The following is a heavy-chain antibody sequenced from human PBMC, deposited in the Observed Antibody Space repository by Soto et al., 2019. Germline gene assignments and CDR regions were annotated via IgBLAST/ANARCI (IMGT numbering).Heavy chain of an antibody. V-gene: IGHV4-59*12. J-gene: IGHJ6*02. CDR1: GGSISSYY. CDR3: ASAAGYSSGWINYYYYGMDV. CDR2: IYYSGST. Sequence: SETLSLTCTVSGGSISSYYWSWIRQPPGKGLEWIGYIYYSGSTNYNPSLKSRVTISVDKSKNQFSLKLSSVTAADTAVYYCASAAGYSSGWINYYYYGMDVWGQGTTVTVSS. D-gene: IGHD6-19*01.